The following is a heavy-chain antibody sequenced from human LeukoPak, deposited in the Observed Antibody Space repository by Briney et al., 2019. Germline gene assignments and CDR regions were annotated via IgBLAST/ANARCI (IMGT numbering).Heavy chain of an antibody. Sequence: TGGSLRLSCAASGFTFSRYDLSWVRQAPGKGLECVSTISRTVTTTYYADSVKGRFTISRDNSKNTLYLQMNDLRADDTAVYYCVKEGQADDDGKPDWGQGTLVTVSS. V-gene: IGHV3-23*01. CDR1: GFTFSRYD. J-gene: IGHJ4*02. CDR3: VKEGQADDDGKPD. D-gene: IGHD1-1*01. CDR2: ISRTVTTT.